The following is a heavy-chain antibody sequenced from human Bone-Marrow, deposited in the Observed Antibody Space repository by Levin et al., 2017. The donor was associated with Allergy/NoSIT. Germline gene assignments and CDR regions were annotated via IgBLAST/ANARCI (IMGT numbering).Heavy chain of an antibody. CDR1: GGSFSGYY. CDR3: ARGGGTYVRVSWFDP. V-gene: IGHV4-34*01. J-gene: IGHJ5*02. Sequence: SETLSLTCAVYGGSFSGYYWSWIRQSPGKGLEWIGEINHNENTKYNPPLKSRVTISVDTSKNQFSLKLSSVTAADTAVYYCARGGGTYVRVSWFDPWGQGTLVTVSS. CDR2: INHNENT. D-gene: IGHD1-26*01.